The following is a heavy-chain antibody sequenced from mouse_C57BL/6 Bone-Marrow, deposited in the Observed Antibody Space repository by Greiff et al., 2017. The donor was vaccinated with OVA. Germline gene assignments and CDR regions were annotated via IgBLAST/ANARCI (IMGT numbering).Heavy chain of an antibody. Sequence: QVQLQQSGAELMKPGASVKLSCKATGYTFTGYWIEWVQQRPGHGLEWIGELLPGSGSTNYNEKVKGKATFTADTSSNTAYMQLSSLTTENSAIYYCARSQYDYGSFFAYWGQGTLVTVSA. D-gene: IGHD1-1*01. CDR3: ARSQYDYGSFFAY. CDR1: GYTFTGYW. CDR2: LLPGSGST. V-gene: IGHV1-9*01. J-gene: IGHJ3*01.